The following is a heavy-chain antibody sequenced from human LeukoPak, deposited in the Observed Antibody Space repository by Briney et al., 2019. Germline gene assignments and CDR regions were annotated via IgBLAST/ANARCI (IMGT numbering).Heavy chain of an antibody. CDR3: AAMTTVTMYSYFFDS. V-gene: IGHV4-39*07. Sequence: SETLSLTCTVSGGSISSYYWGWIRQPPGKGLEWIGSIYYSGSTYYNPSLKSRVTMSVDTSKNQFSLKLSSVTAADTAIYYCAAMTTVTMYSYFFDSWGQGTLLTVSS. D-gene: IGHD4-17*01. CDR1: GGSISSYY. J-gene: IGHJ4*02. CDR2: IYYSGST.